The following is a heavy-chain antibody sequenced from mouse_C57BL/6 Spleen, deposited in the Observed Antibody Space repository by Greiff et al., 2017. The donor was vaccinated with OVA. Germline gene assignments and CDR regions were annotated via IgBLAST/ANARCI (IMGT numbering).Heavy chain of an antibody. Sequence: QVQLKQPGAELVRPGSSVKLSCKASGYTFTSYWMDWVKQRPGQGLEWIGNIYPSDSETHYNQKFKDKATLTVDKSSSTAYMQLSSLTSEDSAVYYCARYPDGSYFDVWGTGTTVTVSS. CDR2: IYPSDSET. V-gene: IGHV1-61*01. CDR3: ARYPDGSYFDV. CDR1: GYTFTSYW. J-gene: IGHJ1*03. D-gene: IGHD2-3*01.